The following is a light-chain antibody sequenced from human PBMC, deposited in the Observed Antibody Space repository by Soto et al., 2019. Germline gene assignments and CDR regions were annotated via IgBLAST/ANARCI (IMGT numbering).Light chain of an antibody. V-gene: IGKV1-39*01. CDR1: QSISSY. CDR2: AAS. J-gene: IGKJ4*01. CDR3: QQSYSTPLT. Sequence: DIQITQCPSPLYASVGDRVRISCRASQSISSYLNWYQQKQGKAPKLLIYAASSLQSGVPSRFSGSGYGTDFTLTISSLQTEDFATYYCQQSYSTPLTFGGGTKVDIK.